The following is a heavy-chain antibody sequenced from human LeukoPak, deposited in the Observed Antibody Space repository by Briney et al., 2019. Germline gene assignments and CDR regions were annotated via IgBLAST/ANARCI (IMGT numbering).Heavy chain of an antibody. Sequence: ASVKVSCKASGYTFTAYYVNWVRQAPGQGLEWMGWINPKSGGTNFAKKFQGRVYMTREKPISTAYMELGSLRSDDTAVYYCARSPDSNSWYGMDVWGQGTTVSVSS. CDR1: GYTFTAYY. CDR3: ARSPDSNSWYGMDV. V-gene: IGHV1-2*02. J-gene: IGHJ6*02. CDR2: INPKSGGT. D-gene: IGHD2-2*01.